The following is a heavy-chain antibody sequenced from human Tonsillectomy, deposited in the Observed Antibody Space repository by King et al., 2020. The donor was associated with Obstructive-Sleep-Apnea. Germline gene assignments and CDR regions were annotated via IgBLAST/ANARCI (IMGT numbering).Heavy chain of an antibody. CDR3: ARVAPYSSSWSEGPNWFDP. CDR1: GGSISSSSYY. V-gene: IGHV4-39*07. D-gene: IGHD6-13*01. J-gene: IGHJ5*02. CDR2: IYYSGST. Sequence: QLQESGPGLVKPSETLSLTCTVSGGSISSSSYYWGWIRQPPGKGLEWIGSIYYSGSTYYNPSLKSRVTISVDTSKNQFSLKLSSVTAADTAVYYCARVAPYSSSWSEGPNWFDPWGQGTLVTVSS.